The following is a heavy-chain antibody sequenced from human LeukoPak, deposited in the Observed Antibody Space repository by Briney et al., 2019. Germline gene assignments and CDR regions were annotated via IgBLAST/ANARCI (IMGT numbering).Heavy chain of an antibody. D-gene: IGHD3-10*01. V-gene: IGHV4-39*01. CDR1: GGSISSSSYH. CDR3: ARQTSGYYGSGSYFGWNYNWFDP. J-gene: IGHJ5*02. Sequence: SETLSLTCTVSGGSISSSSYHWGWIRQPPGKKLEWIGSIYFGGSTYYNPSLKSRVTIFVDTSKNQFSLKLSSVTAADTAVYYCARQTSGYYGSGSYFGWNYNWFDPWGQGTLVTVSS. CDR2: IYFGGST.